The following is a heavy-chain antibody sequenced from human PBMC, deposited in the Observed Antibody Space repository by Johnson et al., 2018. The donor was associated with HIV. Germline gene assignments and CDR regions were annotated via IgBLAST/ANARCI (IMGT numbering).Heavy chain of an antibody. J-gene: IGHJ3*01. V-gene: IGHV3-13*01. Sequence: VQLMESGGGLVQPGGSLRLSCAASGFTFSTYDMHWVRQTTGKRLEWVSAIGTAGDTYYPGSVEGRFTISRDNSKNTLYLQMNSLRAEDTAVYYCAKDQWSSSWTNDAFDFWGQGTMVTVSS. CDR3: AKDQWSSSWTNDAFDF. CDR2: IGTAGDT. CDR1: GFTFSTYD. D-gene: IGHD6-13*01.